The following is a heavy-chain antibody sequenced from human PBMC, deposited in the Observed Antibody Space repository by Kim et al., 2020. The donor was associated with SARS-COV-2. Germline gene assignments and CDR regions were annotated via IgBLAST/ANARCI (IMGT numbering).Heavy chain of an antibody. Sequence: GGSLRLSCAASGFSFSGYAMHWVRQAPGKGLEWVAVISYDGSRKYYADSVKARFTISRDNSKNTLYLQVNSLRAEDTAVYYCVREFQSNDYLTSYSPFDYWGQGTLVTVSS. V-gene: IGHV3-30*04. CDR1: GFSFSGYA. D-gene: IGHD3-9*01. CDR3: VREFQSNDYLTSYSPFDY. CDR2: ISYDGSRK. J-gene: IGHJ4*02.